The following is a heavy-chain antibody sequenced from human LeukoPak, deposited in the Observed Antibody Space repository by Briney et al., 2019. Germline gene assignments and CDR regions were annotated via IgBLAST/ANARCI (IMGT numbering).Heavy chain of an antibody. CDR1: GYTFSDYY. CDR2: MNPNSGGT. Sequence: ASVKVSCKASGYTFSDYYLHWVRQAPGQGLEWMGWMNPNSGGTNYAQKFQGRITMTGDTSTAYLELSRLRSDDTAVYYCARDLGSTIIVGGDVFDLWGQGTMVTVSS. J-gene: IGHJ3*01. D-gene: IGHD3-22*01. CDR3: ARDLGSTIIVGGDVFDL. V-gene: IGHV1-2*02.